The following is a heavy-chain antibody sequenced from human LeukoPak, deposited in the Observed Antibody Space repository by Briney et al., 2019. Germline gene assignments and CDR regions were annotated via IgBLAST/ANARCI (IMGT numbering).Heavy chain of an antibody. Sequence: GGSLRLSCAASGFTFSSYTMSWVRQAPGKGLEWVSAISGSGGSTYYADSVKGRFTISRDNSKNTLYLQMNSLRAEDTAVYYCARGAGGSGSYGYFDYWGQGTLVTVSS. D-gene: IGHD3-10*01. CDR2: ISGSGGST. J-gene: IGHJ4*02. CDR1: GFTFSSYT. CDR3: ARGAGGSGSYGYFDY. V-gene: IGHV3-23*01.